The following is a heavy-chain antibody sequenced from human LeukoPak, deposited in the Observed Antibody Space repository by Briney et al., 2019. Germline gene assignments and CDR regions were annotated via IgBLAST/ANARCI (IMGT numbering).Heavy chain of an antibody. D-gene: IGHD3-10*01. CDR2: INHSGST. CDR1: GGSFSGYY. CDR3: ASNSSGSPRHYY. J-gene: IGHJ4*02. Sequence: KPSETLSLTCAVYGGSFSGYYWSWIRQPPGKGLEWIGEINHSGSTNYNPSLKSRVTISVDTSKNQFPLKLSSVTAADTAVYYCASNSSGSPRHYYWGQGTLVTVSS. V-gene: IGHV4-34*01.